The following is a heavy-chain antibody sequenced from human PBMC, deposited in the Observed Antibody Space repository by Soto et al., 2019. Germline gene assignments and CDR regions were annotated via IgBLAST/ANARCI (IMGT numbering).Heavy chain of an antibody. J-gene: IGHJ4*02. CDR3: AREVREWLQLDY. V-gene: IGHV3-74*01. CDR2: INSDGSST. CDR1: GFTFSSYW. D-gene: IGHD5-12*01. Sequence: GGSLRLSCAASGFTFSSYWMHWVRQAPGKGLVWVSRINSDGSSTSYADSVKGRFTISRDNAKNTLYLQMNSLRAEDTAVYYCAREVREWLQLDYWGQGTLVTVSS.